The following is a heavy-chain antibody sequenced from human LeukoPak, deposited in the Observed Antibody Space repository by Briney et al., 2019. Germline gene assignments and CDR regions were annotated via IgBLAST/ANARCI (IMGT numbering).Heavy chain of an antibody. CDR1: GFTFSSNH. CDR2: ITGRGDNT. Sequence: GGSLRLSCAASGFTFSSNHMSWVRQAPGKGLEWVSGITGRGDNTYYTESVKGRFTISRDNSKNTLYLEMNSLRAEDTAVYYCAKTIAIWGRFDYWGQGTLVTVSS. J-gene: IGHJ4*02. V-gene: IGHV3-23*01. CDR3: AKTIAIWGRFDY. D-gene: IGHD3-16*01.